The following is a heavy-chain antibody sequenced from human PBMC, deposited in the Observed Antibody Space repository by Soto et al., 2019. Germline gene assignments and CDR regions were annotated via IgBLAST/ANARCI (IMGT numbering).Heavy chain of an antibody. V-gene: IGHV4-59*08. CDR2: IYYSGST. CDR3: ARVGDRAMAVSD. Sequence: SETLSLTCTVSGGSISSYYWSWFRQPPGKGLEWIGYIYYSGSTNYNPSLKSRVTISVDTSKNQFSLKLSSVTAADTAVYYCARVGDRAMAVSDWGQGTLVTVSS. D-gene: IGHD5-18*01. CDR1: GGSISSYY. J-gene: IGHJ4*02.